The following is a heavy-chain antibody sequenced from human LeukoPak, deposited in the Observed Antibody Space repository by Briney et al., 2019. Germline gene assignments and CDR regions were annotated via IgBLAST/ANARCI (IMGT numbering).Heavy chain of an antibody. Sequence: PGGSLRLSCAASGFTFDDYAMHWVRQAPGKGLEWVLGISWNSGSIGYADSVKGRFTISRDNAKNSLYLQMNSLRAEDTALYYCAKGANYGSGSYVDYWGQGTLVTVSS. CDR2: ISWNSGSI. V-gene: IGHV3-9*01. CDR1: GFTFDDYA. CDR3: AKGANYGSGSYVDY. J-gene: IGHJ4*02. D-gene: IGHD3-10*01.